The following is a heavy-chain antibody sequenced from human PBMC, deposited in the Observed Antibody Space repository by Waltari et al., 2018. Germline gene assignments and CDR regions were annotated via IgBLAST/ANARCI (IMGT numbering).Heavy chain of an antibody. CDR3: ARAWISRIQGATSAFDI. Sequence: QVQLQQWGAGLLKPSETLSLTCAVYGGSFSGYSWSWIRQPPGKGLEWIGEINHSGSTNDNPSPKSRVTISVDTSKNQVSLKRSSVTAADTAVYYCARAWISRIQGATSAFDIWGQGTMVTVS. V-gene: IGHV4-34*01. J-gene: IGHJ3*02. CDR2: INHSGST. D-gene: IGHD1-26*01. CDR1: GGSFSGYS.